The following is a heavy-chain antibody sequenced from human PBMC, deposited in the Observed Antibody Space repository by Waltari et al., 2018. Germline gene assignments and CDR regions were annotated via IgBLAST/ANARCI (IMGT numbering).Heavy chain of an antibody. CDR2: MHHSGTN. D-gene: IGHD6-25*01. J-gene: IGHJ4*02. Sequence: QVQLQESGPGLVKPSETLSLTCAVSGYSISSGYYWSWIRQPPGEGLEWIGCMHHSGTNYYNPALKSRVTISVDTSKNQFSRKLSSVTAADTAVYYCARRVSTGWQYNYFDYWGQGTPVTVSS. CDR3: ARRVSTGWQYNYFDY. V-gene: IGHV4-38-2*01. CDR1: GYSISSGYY.